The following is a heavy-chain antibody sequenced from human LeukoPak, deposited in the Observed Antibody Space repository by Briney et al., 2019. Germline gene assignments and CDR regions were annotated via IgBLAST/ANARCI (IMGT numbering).Heavy chain of an antibody. J-gene: IGHJ6*03. CDR3: ARAKPQGRNYYMDV. V-gene: IGHV3-23*01. Sequence: QPGGSLRLSCAASGFTFSSYAMNWVRQAPGKGLEWVSGISGNGGSTYYADSVKGHFTISRDNSKNTLYLQMNSLRAEDTAVYYCARAKPQGRNYYMDVWGKGTTVTVSS. D-gene: IGHD3-10*01. CDR1: GFTFSSYA. CDR2: ISGNGGST.